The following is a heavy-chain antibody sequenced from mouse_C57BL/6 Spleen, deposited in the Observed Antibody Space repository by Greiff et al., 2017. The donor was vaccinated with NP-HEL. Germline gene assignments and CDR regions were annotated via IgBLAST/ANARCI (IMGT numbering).Heavy chain of an antibody. D-gene: IGHD2-5*01. CDR3: ARNSNYVGGLDYAMDY. CDR1: GYAFSSYW. Sequence: VQLQQSGAELVKPGASVKISCKASGYAFSSYWMNWVKQRPGKGLEWIGQIYPGDGDTNYNGKIKGKATLTADKSSSTAYMQLSSLTSEDSAVYFCARNSNYVGGLDYAMDYWGQGTSVTVSS. CDR2: IYPGDGDT. J-gene: IGHJ4*01. V-gene: IGHV1-80*01.